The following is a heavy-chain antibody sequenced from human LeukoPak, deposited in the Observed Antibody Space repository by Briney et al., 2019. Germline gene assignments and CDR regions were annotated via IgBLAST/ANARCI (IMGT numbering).Heavy chain of an antibody. D-gene: IGHD3-3*01. Sequence: GGSLRLSCAASGFTFSSYGMHWVRQAPGKGLEWVAVIWYDGSNKYYADSVKGRFTISRDNSKNTLYLQMNSLRAEDTAVYYCARVGLMVWWSGGVFDYWGKEPLVTV. V-gene: IGHV3-33*01. CDR1: GFTFSSYG. J-gene: IGHJ4*02. CDR3: ARVGLMVWWSGGVFDY. CDR2: IWYDGSNK.